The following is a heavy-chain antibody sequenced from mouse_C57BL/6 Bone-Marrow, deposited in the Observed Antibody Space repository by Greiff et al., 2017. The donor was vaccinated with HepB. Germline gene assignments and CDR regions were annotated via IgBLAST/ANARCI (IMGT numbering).Heavy chain of an antibody. CDR3: TTFITTVVATD. V-gene: IGHV14-4*01. J-gene: IGHJ2*01. CDR1: GFNIKDDY. CDR2: IDPENGDT. Sequence: VQLQQSGAELVRPGASVKLSCTASGFNIKDDYMHWVKQRPEQGLEWIGWIDPENGDTEYASKFQGKATITADTSSNTAYLQLSSLTSEDTAVYYCTTFITTVVATDWGQGTTLTVSS. D-gene: IGHD1-1*01.